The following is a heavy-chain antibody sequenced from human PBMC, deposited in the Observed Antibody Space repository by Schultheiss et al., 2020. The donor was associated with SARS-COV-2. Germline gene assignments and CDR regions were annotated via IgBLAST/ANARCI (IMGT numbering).Heavy chain of an antibody. Sequence: TLSLTCTVSGGSISSGDYYWSWIRQPPGKGLEWIGYIYYSGSTYYNPSLKSRVTISVDTSKNQFSLKLTSVTAADTAVYYCARVPGYYGMDVWGQGTTVTVSS. V-gene: IGHV4-30-4*01. D-gene: IGHD1-1*01. J-gene: IGHJ6*02. CDR3: ARVPGYYGMDV. CDR1: GGSISSGDYY. CDR2: IYYSGST.